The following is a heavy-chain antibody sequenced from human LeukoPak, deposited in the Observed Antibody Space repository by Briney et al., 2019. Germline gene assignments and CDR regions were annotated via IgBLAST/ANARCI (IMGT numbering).Heavy chain of an antibody. CDR3: ARRSHSPSVSPY. D-gene: IGHD3-10*01. CDR1: GYSISSGYY. CDR2: IYHSGST. Sequence: SETLSLTCTVSGYSISSGYYGGWIRPPPGKGLEWIGSIYHSGSTYYNPSLKSRVTVSGDTSKNQFSLEMASVTAADTAVYYCARRSHSPSVSPYWGPGTQVTVSS. J-gene: IGHJ4*02. V-gene: IGHV4-38-2*02.